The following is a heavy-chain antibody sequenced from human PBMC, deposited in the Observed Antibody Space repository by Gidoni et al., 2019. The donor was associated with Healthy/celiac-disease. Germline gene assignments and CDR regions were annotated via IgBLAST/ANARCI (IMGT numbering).Heavy chain of an antibody. V-gene: IGHV4-59*08. J-gene: IGHJ4*02. D-gene: IGHD1-26*01. Sequence: QVPLQESGPVLVTPSDTLSLPFTVSGGSISSYYWSWIRPPPGKGLEWIGYTYYSGCNNYNPSLKSRVTRSVDTSKNQVSLKLSSVTAADTAVYYCARHEWELPYDYWGQGTLVTVSS. CDR3: ARHEWELPYDY. CDR2: TYYSGCN. CDR1: GGSISSYY.